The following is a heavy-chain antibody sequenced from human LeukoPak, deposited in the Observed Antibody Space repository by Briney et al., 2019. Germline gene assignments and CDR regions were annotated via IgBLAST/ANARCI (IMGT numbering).Heavy chain of an antibody. V-gene: IGHV3-9*01. CDR1: GFTFDDYA. J-gene: IGHJ4*02. CDR3: AKGSPAAMFLFDY. D-gene: IGHD2-2*01. Sequence: PGGSLRLSCAASGFTFDDYAMHWVRQAPGKGLEWVSGISWNSGSIGYADSVKGRFTISRDNAKNSLYLQMNSLRAEDTTLYYCAKGSPAAMFLFDYWGQGTLVTVSS. CDR2: ISWNSGSI.